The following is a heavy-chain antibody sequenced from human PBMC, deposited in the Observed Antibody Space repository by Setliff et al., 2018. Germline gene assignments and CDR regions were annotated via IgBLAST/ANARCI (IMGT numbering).Heavy chain of an antibody. D-gene: IGHD3-10*01. CDR1: GFTFSNCW. CDR2: INPHGSEK. J-gene: IGHJ4*02. CDR3: FGAGTCSY. V-gene: IGHV3-7*01. Sequence: PGGSLRLSCTASGFTFSNCWVSWVRQAPGKGLEWLASINPHGSEKYCADSVKGRFTISRDNAKNSLSLQMNNLRTEDTAVYYCFGAGTCSYWGQGTLVTVSS.